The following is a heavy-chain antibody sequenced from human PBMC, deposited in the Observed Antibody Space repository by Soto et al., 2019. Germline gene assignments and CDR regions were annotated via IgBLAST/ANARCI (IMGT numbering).Heavy chain of an antibody. J-gene: IGHJ6*02. CDR1: GFTFRSYW. CDR2: INQDGSEK. Sequence: EVQVMESGGGLVQPGGSLRLSCAASGFTFRSYWLNWVRQAPGKGLEWVANINQDGSEKYYVDSVKGRFTISRDNAKNSLYLQMNSLRVEGTAVYYCARGSTYDFWSGYIYYGMDVWGQGTTVTVSS. CDR3: ARGSTYDFWSGYIYYGMDV. D-gene: IGHD3-3*01. V-gene: IGHV3-7*03.